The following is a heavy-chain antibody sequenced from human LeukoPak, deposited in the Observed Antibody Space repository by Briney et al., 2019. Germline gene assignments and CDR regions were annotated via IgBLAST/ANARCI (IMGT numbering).Heavy chain of an antibody. CDR3: AAGEDSSSWTDY. Sequence: SVKVSCKASGFTFTSSAMQWVRQARGQRLEWIGWIVVGSGNTNYAQKFQERVTITRDMSTSTAYMELRSQRSEDTAVYYCAAGEDSSSWTDYWGQGTLVTVSS. D-gene: IGHD6-13*01. CDR2: IVVGSGNT. V-gene: IGHV1-58*02. J-gene: IGHJ4*02. CDR1: GFTFTSSA.